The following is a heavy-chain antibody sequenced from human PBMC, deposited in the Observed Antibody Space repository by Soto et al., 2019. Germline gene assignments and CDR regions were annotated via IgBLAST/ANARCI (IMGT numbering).Heavy chain of an antibody. CDR2: IYPGDSET. CDR3: ASGYCDDGDCHPASYDY. V-gene: IGHV5-51*01. J-gene: IGHJ4*02. Sequence: GESLKISCKGSGYVFSIYWIGWVRQMPGQGLEWMGVIYPGDSETTHSPSFEGQVTISADTSISTAYLQWDTLRTSDTAIYYCASGYCDDGDCHPASYDYWGQGTLVTVSS. CDR1: GYVFSIYW. D-gene: IGHD2-2*03.